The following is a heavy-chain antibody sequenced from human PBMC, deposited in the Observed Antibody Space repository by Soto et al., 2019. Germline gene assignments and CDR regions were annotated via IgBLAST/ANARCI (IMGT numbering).Heavy chain of an antibody. V-gene: IGHV4-31*02. Sequence: KPSETLSLTCTVSGGSISSGGYYWSWIRQHPGKGLEWIGYIYYSGSTYYNPSLKSRVTISVDTSKNQFSLKLSSVTAADTAVYYCARGGLTGYSRAYYYYYGMDVWGQGTTVTVS. CDR1: GGSISSGGYY. CDR3: ARGGLTGYSRAYYYYYGMDV. J-gene: IGHJ6*02. D-gene: IGHD3-9*01. CDR2: IYYSGST.